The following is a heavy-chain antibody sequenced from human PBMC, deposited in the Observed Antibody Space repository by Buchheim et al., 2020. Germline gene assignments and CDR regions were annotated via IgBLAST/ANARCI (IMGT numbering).Heavy chain of an antibody. CDR3: ARVNSGSAPGRWLDA. V-gene: IGHV1-18*01. J-gene: IGHJ5*02. Sequence: QSQVVQSGSEVKKPGASVMLSCKASGYSFSSYGITWVRRAPGQGLEWIGWINTYNGFTKYAQKFQGRVTLTTDRPTSTAYMELRSLRSDDTAVYHCARVNSGSAPGRWLDAWGQGTL. CDR2: INTYNGFT. CDR1: GYSFSSYG. D-gene: IGHD1-26*01.